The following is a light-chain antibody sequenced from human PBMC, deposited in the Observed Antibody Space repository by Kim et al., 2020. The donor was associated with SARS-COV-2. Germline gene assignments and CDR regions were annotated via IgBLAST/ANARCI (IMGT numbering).Light chain of an antibody. V-gene: IGLV2-23*02. CDR3: CSFTMNVTWV. CDR2: DIS. Sequence: QSALTQPASLSGSPGQSITISCSGTLSDVGTFSLISWYQQQPGKAPRLIIFDISQRPSGISGRFYGSKSGNTASLTISDLQPDDEADYFCCSFTMNVTWVFGGGTQLTVL. CDR1: LSDVGTFSL. J-gene: IGLJ3*02.